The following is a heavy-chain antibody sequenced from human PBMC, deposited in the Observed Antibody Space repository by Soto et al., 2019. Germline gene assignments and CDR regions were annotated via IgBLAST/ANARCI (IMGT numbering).Heavy chain of an antibody. D-gene: IGHD6-6*01. CDR3: ARKAPLRYYYYGMDV. J-gene: IGHJ6*02. V-gene: IGHV3-48*03. CDR1: GFTFSSYE. Sequence: QPGGSLRLSCAASGFTFSSYEMNWVRQAPGKGLEWVSYIISSGSTIYYADSVKGRFTISRDNAKNSLYLQMNSMRAEDTAVYYCARKAPLRYYYYGMDVWGQGTTVTVSS. CDR2: IISSGSTI.